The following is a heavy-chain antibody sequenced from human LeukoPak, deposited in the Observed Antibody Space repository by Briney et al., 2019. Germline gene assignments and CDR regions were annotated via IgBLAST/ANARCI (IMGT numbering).Heavy chain of an antibody. V-gene: IGHV4-34*01. D-gene: IGHD2/OR15-2a*01. CDR2: IKHSGSA. J-gene: IGHJ6*03. CDR1: GESFSGYY. Sequence: SETLSLTCSVFGESFSGYYWTWIRQPPGKGLEWIGEIKHSGSANYSPSLKSRVTISVDTSKNQFSLKLSSVTAADTAVYYCARGVGYFRYGRYYYMDVRGKGTTVTVSS. CDR3: ARGVGYFRYGRYYYMDV.